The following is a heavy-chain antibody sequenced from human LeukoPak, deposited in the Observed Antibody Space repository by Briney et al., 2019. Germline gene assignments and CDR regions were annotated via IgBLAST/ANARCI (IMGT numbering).Heavy chain of an antibody. CDR2: ITSSSYI. V-gene: IGHV3-21*01. CDR1: GFTFSSYS. J-gene: IGHJ3*02. Sequence: GGSLRLSCVASGFTFSSYSMNWVRQAPGKGLEWVSSITSSSYIYYADSVKGRFTVSRDNAKNSLYLQMNSLRVEDTAVYYCVRQDSSDAFDIWGQGTMVTVSS. D-gene: IGHD6-13*01. CDR3: VRQDSSDAFDI.